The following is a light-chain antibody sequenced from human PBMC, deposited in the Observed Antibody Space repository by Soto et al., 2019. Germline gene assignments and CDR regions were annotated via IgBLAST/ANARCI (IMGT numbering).Light chain of an antibody. Sequence: EIVMTQSPATLSVSPGEGATLSCRASQNVNSNLAWYQQKPGQAPRLLIYGASTRDTGVPARFSGSGSGTEFTLTISSLQPEDFAIYYCQHLNNWPSYTFGQGTKLEIK. V-gene: IGKV3-15*01. CDR2: GAS. J-gene: IGKJ2*01. CDR3: QHLNNWPSYT. CDR1: QNVNSN.